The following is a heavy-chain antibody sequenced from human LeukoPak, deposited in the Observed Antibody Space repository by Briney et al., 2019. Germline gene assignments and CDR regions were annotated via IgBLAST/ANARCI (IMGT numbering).Heavy chain of an antibody. D-gene: IGHD1-26*01. CDR3: ARDYSGAGTVGATSGY. CDR1: GDSISTSSYY. V-gene: IGHV4-39*02. CDR2: IYYSGST. Sequence: SETLSLTCSVSGDSISTSSYYWGWIRQPPGKGLEWIGTIYYSGSTYYNPSLTSRVTISVDTSKNQFSMKLTSVTATDTAMYYCARDYSGAGTVGATSGYWGQGTLVTVSS. J-gene: IGHJ4*02.